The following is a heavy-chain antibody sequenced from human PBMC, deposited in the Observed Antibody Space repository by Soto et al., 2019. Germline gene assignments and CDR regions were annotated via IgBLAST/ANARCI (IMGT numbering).Heavy chain of an antibody. D-gene: IGHD4-17*01. CDR1: GFTFSSYA. CDR3: TTDSYMTNIIVRFDY. CDR2: VKSKTDGGTT. J-gene: IGHJ4*01. Sequence: PGGSLRLSCAASGFTFSSYAISWVRQAPGKGLEWVGRVKSKTDGGTTDFAAPVKGRFAISRDDSKNMVYLEMNSLKTEDTAIYYCTTDSYMTNIIVRFDYWGHGTLVTVSS. V-gene: IGHV3-15*01.